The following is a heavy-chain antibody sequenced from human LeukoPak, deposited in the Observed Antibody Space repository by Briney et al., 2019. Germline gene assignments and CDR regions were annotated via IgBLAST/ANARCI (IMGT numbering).Heavy chain of an antibody. CDR3: ARQSRGTTARLFDY. D-gene: IGHD1-1*01. Sequence: SETLYLTCTVSGDSISSYYWSWIRQPPGKGLEWIGYISYSGSTNYNPSLESRVTISGDTSKNQFSLKLSSVTAADTAFYYCARQSRGTTARLFDYWGQGTLVTVSS. CDR2: ISYSGST. J-gene: IGHJ4*02. V-gene: IGHV4-59*08. CDR1: GDSISSYY.